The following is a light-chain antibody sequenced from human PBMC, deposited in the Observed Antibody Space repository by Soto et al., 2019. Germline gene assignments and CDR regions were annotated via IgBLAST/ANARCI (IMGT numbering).Light chain of an antibody. CDR2: DAS. Sequence: EIVLTQSPATLSVSPGERATLSCRASQSVASSVAWYQQKPGQAPRLLIYDASNRATGIPARFSGSGSGTDFTLTISSLEPEDFAVYYCQQRSNITFGQGTRLEIK. CDR3: QQRSNIT. CDR1: QSVASS. J-gene: IGKJ5*01. V-gene: IGKV3-11*01.